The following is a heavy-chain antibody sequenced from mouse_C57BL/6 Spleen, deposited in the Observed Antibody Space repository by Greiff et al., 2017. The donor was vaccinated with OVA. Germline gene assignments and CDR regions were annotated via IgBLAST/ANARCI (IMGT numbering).Heavy chain of an antibody. J-gene: IGHJ2*01. CDR2: INPSTGGT. CDR1: GYSFTGYY. CDR3: ARSGDGYYSHFDY. Sequence: EVQLVESGPELVKPGASVKISCKASGYSFTGYYMNWVKQSPEKSLEWIGEINPSTGGTTYNQKFKAKATLTVDKSSSTAYMQLKSLTSEDSAVYYCARSGDGYYSHFDYWGQGTTLTVSS. V-gene: IGHV1-42*01. D-gene: IGHD2-3*01.